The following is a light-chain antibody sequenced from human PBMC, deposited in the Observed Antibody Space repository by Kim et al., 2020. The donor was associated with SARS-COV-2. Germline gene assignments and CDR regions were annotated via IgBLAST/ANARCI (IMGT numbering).Light chain of an antibody. CDR3: QQYGDPPPWT. CDR1: QRVSADF. CDR2: GAS. J-gene: IGKJ1*01. V-gene: IGKV3-20*01. Sequence: PERRVTISCRASQRVSADFLAWYQQRPGQAPGLLIHGASRRVSGIPDRFSGSGSGTEFTLTISRLEPEDVAVYYCQQYGDPPPWTFGQGTKVEIK.